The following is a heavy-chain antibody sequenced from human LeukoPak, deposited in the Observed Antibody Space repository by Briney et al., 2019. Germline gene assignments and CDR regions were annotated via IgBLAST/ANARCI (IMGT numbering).Heavy chain of an antibody. D-gene: IGHD3-22*01. CDR2: MNPNSRNT. CDR1: GYTFPSYD. Sequence: PGAPVKVPCKASGYTFPSYDINWVPQATGQGLEWMGWMNPNSRNTGYAQKFQGRATMTRNTSISTAYMELSSLRSEDTAVYYCARGLKYYDSSGARHYWGQGTLVTVSS. J-gene: IGHJ4*02. V-gene: IGHV1-8*01. CDR3: ARGLKYYDSSGARHY.